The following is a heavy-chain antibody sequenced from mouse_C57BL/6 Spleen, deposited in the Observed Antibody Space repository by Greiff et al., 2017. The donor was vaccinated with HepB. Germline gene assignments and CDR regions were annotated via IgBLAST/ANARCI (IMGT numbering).Heavy chain of an antibody. J-gene: IGHJ3*01. V-gene: IGHV1-53*01. CDR3: ARNYDYDEAWFAY. CDR2: INPSNGGT. CDR1: GTTFPSSW. D-gene: IGHD2-4*01. Sequence: QVQLQQPGTELVKPGASWKLSGRASGTTFPSSWWPGVRQRPGQGLSWIGNINPSNGGTNYNEKFKSKATLTVDKSSSTAYMQLSSLTSEDSAVYYCARNYDYDEAWFAYWGQGTLVTVSA.